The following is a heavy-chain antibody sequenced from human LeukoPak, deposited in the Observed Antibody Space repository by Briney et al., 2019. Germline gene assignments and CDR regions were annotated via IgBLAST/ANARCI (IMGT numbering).Heavy chain of an antibody. D-gene: IGHD6-13*01. CDR3: ARDRESSSWFDY. V-gene: IGHV3-21*01. Sequence: GGSLRLSCAASGFTFSTYSMNWVRQAPGKGLEWVSSISSSSSYIYYADSVKGRFTISRDNAKNSLYLQMNSLRAEDTAVYYCARDRESSSWFDYWGRGTLVTVSS. J-gene: IGHJ4*02. CDR1: GFTFSTYS. CDR2: ISSSSSYI.